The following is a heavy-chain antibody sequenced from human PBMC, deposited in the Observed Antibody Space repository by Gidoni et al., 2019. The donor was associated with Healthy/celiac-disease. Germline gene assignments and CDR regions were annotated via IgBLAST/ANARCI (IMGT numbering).Heavy chain of an antibody. CDR2: ISSSSSYI. Sequence: EVQLVESGGGLVKPGGSLRLSCAPSGCTFSSYSMNGVRQAPGKGLEWVSSISSSSSYIYYADSVKGRFTISRDNAKNSLYLQMNSLRAEDTAVYYCARDPTVAGTSSFDYWGQGTLVTVSS. V-gene: IGHV3-21*01. CDR3: ARDPTVAGTSSFDY. D-gene: IGHD6-19*01. CDR1: GCTFSSYS. J-gene: IGHJ4*02.